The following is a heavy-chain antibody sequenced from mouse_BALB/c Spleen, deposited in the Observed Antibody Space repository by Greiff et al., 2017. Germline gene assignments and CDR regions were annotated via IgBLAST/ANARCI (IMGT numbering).Heavy chain of an antibody. Sequence: QVQLQQSGAELARPGASVKMSCKASGYTFTSYTMHWVKLRPGQGLEWIGYINPSSGYTNYNQKFKDKATLTADKSSSTAYMQLSSLTSEDSAVYYCARPNRSYAMDYWGQGTSVTVSS. J-gene: IGHJ4*01. D-gene: IGHD2-14*01. CDR1: GYTFTSYT. CDR2: INPSSGYT. CDR3: ARPNRSYAMDY. V-gene: IGHV1-4*01.